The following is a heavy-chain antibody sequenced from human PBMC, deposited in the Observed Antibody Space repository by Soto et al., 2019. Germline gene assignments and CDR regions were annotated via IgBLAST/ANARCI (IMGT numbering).Heavy chain of an antibody. J-gene: IGHJ5*02. V-gene: IGHV4-61*01. D-gene: IGHD2-15*01. CDR3: ASALYCSGGACSFDP. CDR2: IYYTGST. Sequence: SETLSLTCTVSGGSVSSGNNYWSCIRQPPGKGLEWIGYIYYTGSTSYNPSLKSRVTISLDTSKNQFSLNLTSVTAADTAVYFCASALYCSGGACSFDPWGQGTLVTVSS. CDR1: GGSVSSGNNY.